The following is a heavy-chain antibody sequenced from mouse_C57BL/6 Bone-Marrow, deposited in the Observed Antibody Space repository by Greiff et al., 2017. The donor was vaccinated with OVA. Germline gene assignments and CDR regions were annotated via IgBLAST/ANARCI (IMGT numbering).Heavy chain of an antibody. CDR2: IYPGSGST. Sequence: VQLQQPGAELVKPGASVKMSCKASGYTLTSYWITWVKQRPGQGLEWIGDIYPGSGSTNYNEKFKSKATLTVDTSSSTAYMQLSSLTSEDSAVYYCARRTPLYDPYFDVWGTGTTVTVSS. J-gene: IGHJ1*03. D-gene: IGHD2-12*01. CDR3: ARRTPLYDPYFDV. CDR1: GYTLTSYW. V-gene: IGHV1-55*01.